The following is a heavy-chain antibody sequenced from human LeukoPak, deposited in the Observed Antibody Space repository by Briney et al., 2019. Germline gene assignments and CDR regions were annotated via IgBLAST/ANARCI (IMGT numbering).Heavy chain of an antibody. D-gene: IGHD1-26*01. CDR2: IYYSGST. Sequence: SETLSLSCTVSGGSISSYYWSWIRQPPGKGLEWVGYIYYSGSTNYNPSLKSRVTISVDTSKSQFSLQLSSVTAADTAVYYCATTLWAWEGHYSYMDVWGKGTTVTVSS. V-gene: IGHV4-59*01. CDR3: ATTLWAWEGHYSYMDV. CDR1: GGSISSYY. J-gene: IGHJ6*03.